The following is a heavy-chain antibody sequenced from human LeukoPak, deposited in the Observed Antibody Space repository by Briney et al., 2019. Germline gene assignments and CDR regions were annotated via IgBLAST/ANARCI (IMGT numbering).Heavy chain of an antibody. D-gene: IGHD2-2*01. Sequence: GGSLRLSCAASGFTFSSYAMSWVRQAPGKGLEWVSAISGSGGSTYYADSVKGRFTISRDNSKNTLYLQMNSLRAEDTAVYYCAKEGFYCSSTSCHYYYYYYMDVWGKGTTVTVSS. CDR1: GFTFSSYA. J-gene: IGHJ6*03. CDR2: ISGSGGST. CDR3: AKEGFYCSSTSCHYYYYYYMDV. V-gene: IGHV3-23*01.